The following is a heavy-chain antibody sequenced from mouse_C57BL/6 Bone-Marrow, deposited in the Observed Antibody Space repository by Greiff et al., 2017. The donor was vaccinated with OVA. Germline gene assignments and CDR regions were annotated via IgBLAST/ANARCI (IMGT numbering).Heavy chain of an antibody. V-gene: IGHV5-17*01. CDR1: GFTFSDYG. CDR3: AKPHYYGSSFAD. J-gene: IGHJ3*01. CDR2: ISSGSSTI. D-gene: IGHD1-1*01. Sequence: VQLKESGGGLVKPGGSLKLSCAASGFTFSDYGMHWVRQAPEKGLEWVAYISSGSSTIYYADTVKGRFTISIDNAKNTLFLQMTSLRSEDTAMYYCAKPHYYGSSFADWGQGTLVTVSA.